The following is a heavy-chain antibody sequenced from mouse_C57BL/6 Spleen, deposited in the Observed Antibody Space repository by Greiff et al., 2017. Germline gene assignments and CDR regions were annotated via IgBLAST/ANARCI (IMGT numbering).Heavy chain of an antibody. V-gene: IGHV1-50*01. CDR3: ARLYDGYYDY. D-gene: IGHD2-3*01. CDR1: GYTFTSYW. CDR2: IDPSDSYT. Sequence: VQLQQPGAELVKPGASVKLSCKASGYTFTSYWMQWVKQRPGQGLEWIGEIDPSDSYTNCNQKFKGKATLTVDTSSSTAYMQRSSLTSEDSAVYYCARLYDGYYDYWGQGTTLTVSS. J-gene: IGHJ2*01.